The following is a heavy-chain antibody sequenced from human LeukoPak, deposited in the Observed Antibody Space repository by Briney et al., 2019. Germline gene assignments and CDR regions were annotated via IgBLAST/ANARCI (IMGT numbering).Heavy chain of an antibody. D-gene: IGHD3-22*01. CDR1: GVPISSGGHY. V-gene: IGHV4-31*03. CDR3: ARGGDSSGYYPFDY. CDR2: IYYSGST. Sequence: SETLSLTCTVSGVPISSGGHYWNWIRQHPGKGLEWIGYIYYSGSTFYNPSLKSRVSISVDTSRHQFSLKLSSVTAADTAVYYCARGGDSSGYYPFDYWGQGTLVTVSS. J-gene: IGHJ4*02.